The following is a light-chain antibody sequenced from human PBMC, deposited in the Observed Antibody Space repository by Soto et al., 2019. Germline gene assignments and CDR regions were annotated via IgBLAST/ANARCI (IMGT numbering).Light chain of an antibody. CDR1: QSVLYSSNNKNY. J-gene: IGKJ2*01. V-gene: IGKV4-1*01. CDR2: WAS. Sequence: DIVMTQSPDSLAVSLGERATINCKSSQSVLYSSNNKNYLAWYQQKPGQPPKLLIYWASTRESGVPDRFSGSGSGADFTLTISSLQAEGVGVYYCQQYYSTPYTFGQGTKLEIK. CDR3: QQYYSTPYT.